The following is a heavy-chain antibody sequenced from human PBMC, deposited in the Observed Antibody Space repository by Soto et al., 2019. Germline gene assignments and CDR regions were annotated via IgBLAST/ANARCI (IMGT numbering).Heavy chain of an antibody. Sequence: QVQLVESGGNMVQPGWSLTVSCAASGFTFNTFGMHWARQAPGKGLEWVAVISYDGSDEYYADSVKGRFTISRDNSMTTLSLQMTSLSVDDTGVYYCARGPYYGSGTLDFWGQGTLVTVSS. CDR1: GFTFNTFG. CDR3: ARGPYYGSGTLDF. V-gene: IGHV3-30*03. CDR2: ISYDGSDE. D-gene: IGHD3-10*01. J-gene: IGHJ4*02.